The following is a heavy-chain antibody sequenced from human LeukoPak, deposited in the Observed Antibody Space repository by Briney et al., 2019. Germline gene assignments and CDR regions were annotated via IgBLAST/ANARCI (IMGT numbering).Heavy chain of an antibody. D-gene: IGHD6-13*01. J-gene: IGHJ4*02. CDR2: INSDGSST. CDR3: ARYSSSWHAIDY. Sequence: GGSLRLSCAASGFTFSSYWMHWVRQGPGKGPVWVSRINSDGSSTSYGGSVKGRFTISRDNAKNTLHLQMNSLRAEDTAVYYCARYSSSWHAIDYWGQGTLVTVSS. CDR1: GFTFSSYW. V-gene: IGHV3-74*01.